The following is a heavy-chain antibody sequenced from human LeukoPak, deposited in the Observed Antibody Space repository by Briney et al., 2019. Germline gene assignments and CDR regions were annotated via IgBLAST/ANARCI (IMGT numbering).Heavy chain of an antibody. Sequence: GASVKVSCKASGYSFTGYYMHWVRQAPGQGPEWMGWINPNSGGTKYAQKFEGRVTMTRDTSITTAYMEPSRLTSDDTAVYYCAREPPAYCGGDCYALGYWGQGTLVTVSS. CDR2: INPNSGGT. V-gene: IGHV1-2*02. CDR3: AREPPAYCGGDCYALGY. J-gene: IGHJ4*02. CDR1: GYSFTGYY. D-gene: IGHD2-21*02.